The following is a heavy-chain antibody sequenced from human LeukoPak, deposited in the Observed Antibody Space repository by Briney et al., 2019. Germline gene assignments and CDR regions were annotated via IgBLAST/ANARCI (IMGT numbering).Heavy chain of an antibody. CDR3: ARLPYYYDSSGYYHFDY. CDR2: IIPILGIA. V-gene: IGHV1-69*04. CDR1: GGTFISYA. J-gene: IGHJ4*02. D-gene: IGHD3-22*01. Sequence: GASVKVSCKASGGTFISYAISWVRQAPGQGLEWMGRIIPILGIANYAQKFQGRATITADKSTSTAYMELSSLRSEDTAVYYCARLPYYYDSSGYYHFDYWGQGTLVTVSS.